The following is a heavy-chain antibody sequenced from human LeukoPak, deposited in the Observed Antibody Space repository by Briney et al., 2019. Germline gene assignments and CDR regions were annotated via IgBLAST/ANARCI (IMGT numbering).Heavy chain of an antibody. CDR3: ARHHYYDSTGFDY. J-gene: IGHJ4*02. CDR1: GGSISSYY. CDR2: IYYSGST. Sequence: PSETLSLTCTVSGGSISSYYWSWIRQPPGKGLEWTGYIYYSGSTNYNPSLKSRVTISVDTSKNQFSLKLSSVTAADTAVYYCARHHYYDSTGFDYWGQGTLVTVSS. V-gene: IGHV4-59*08. D-gene: IGHD3-22*01.